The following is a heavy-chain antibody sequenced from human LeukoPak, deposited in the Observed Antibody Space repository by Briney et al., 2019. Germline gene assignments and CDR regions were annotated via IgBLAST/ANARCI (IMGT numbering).Heavy chain of an antibody. D-gene: IGHD1-26*01. J-gene: IGHJ6*03. V-gene: IGHV4-34*01. CDR3: ARGSYSGGYYRAGYYYYMDV. Sequence: SETLSLTCAVYGGSFSGYYWSWIRQPPGKGLEWIGEINHSGSTNYNPSLKSRVTISVDTSKNQFSLKLSSVTAADTAVYYCARGSYSGGYYRAGYYYYMDVWGKGTTVTVSS. CDR2: INHSGST. CDR1: GGSFSGYY.